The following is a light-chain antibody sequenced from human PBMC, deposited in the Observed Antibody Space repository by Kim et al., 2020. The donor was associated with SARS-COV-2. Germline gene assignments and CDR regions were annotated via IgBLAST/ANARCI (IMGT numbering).Light chain of an antibody. V-gene: IGKV3-11*01. CDR1: QSVRSY. Sequence: PPGERATLSCRASQSVRSYLAWYQQKPGQAPRLLIYDASNRATGIPARFSGSGSGTDFTLTISSLEPEDFAVYYCQQRSNWPPLTFGGGTKVEIK. CDR2: DAS. J-gene: IGKJ4*01. CDR3: QQRSNWPPLT.